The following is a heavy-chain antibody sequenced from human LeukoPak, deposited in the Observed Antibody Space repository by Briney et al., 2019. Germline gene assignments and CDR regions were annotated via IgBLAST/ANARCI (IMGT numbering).Heavy chain of an antibody. CDR2: IKEDGSEK. CDR3: ARSGSFPDY. CDR1: GFMFSSYW. Sequence: GGSLRLSCAASGFMFSSYWMSWVRQAPGKGLEWVADIKEDGSEKSYVDSVKGRFTISRDNAKNSLYLQVNSLRAEDTAVYYCARSGSFPDYWGQGTLVAVSS. J-gene: IGHJ4*02. V-gene: IGHV3-7*01. D-gene: IGHD1-26*01.